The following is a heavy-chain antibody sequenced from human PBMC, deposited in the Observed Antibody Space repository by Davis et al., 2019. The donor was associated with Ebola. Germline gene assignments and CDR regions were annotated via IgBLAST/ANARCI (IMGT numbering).Heavy chain of an antibody. CDR3: TVTVTTLDY. V-gene: IGHV3-73*01. J-gene: IGHJ4*02. CDR2: IRSNANSYAT. Sequence: AGSLRLSCAASGFTFSGSAMHWVRQASGKGLEWVGRIRSNANSYATAYAASVKGRFTISRDDSKNTAYLQMNSLKTEDTAVYYCTVTVTTLDYWGQGTLVTVSS. D-gene: IGHD4-17*01. CDR1: GFTFSGSA.